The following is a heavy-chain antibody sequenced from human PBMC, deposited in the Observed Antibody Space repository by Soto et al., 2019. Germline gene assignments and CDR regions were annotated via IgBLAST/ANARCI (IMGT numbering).Heavy chain of an antibody. Sequence: GGSLRLSCAASGFTFSNYAMSWVRQAPGKGPEWVSAISGGGGQTYYLESVKGRFTISRDNSKNTVSLLLNSLRADDTAVYYCAKEGSPPFIQHWGQGTLVTVSS. V-gene: IGHV3-23*01. D-gene: IGHD3-10*01. CDR2: ISGGGGQT. CDR1: GFTFSNYA. J-gene: IGHJ4*02. CDR3: AKEGSPPFIQH.